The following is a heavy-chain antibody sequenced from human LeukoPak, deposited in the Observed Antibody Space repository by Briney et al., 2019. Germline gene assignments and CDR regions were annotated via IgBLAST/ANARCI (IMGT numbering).Heavy chain of an antibody. Sequence: PGGSLRLSCAASGFTVSTNYMSWVRQAPGKGLEWVSVIYSGGNTYYADSVKGRFTISRDNSKNTLYLQMNSLRAEDTAVYYCAKSGTPGYSSSWYPNWFDPWGQGTLVTVSS. V-gene: IGHV3-53*01. J-gene: IGHJ5*02. CDR1: GFTVSTNY. CDR2: IYSGGNT. D-gene: IGHD6-13*01. CDR3: AKSGTPGYSSSWYPNWFDP.